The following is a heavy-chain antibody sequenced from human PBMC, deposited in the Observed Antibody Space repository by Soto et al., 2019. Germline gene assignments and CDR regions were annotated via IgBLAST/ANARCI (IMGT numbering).Heavy chain of an antibody. CDR3: ARIIGYCRNNDCSWTFDI. D-gene: IGHD2-2*03. J-gene: IGHJ3*02. CDR1: GYSFISYW. Sequence: GESLKISCKTSGYSFISYWVAWVRQKPGKGLEWMGTFYPGDSTSTYSPSFQGQVTISVDESISTAYLHLSSLKASDTAMYYCARIIGYCRNNDCSWTFDIWGQGTTVTVSS. CDR2: FYPGDSTS. V-gene: IGHV5-51*01.